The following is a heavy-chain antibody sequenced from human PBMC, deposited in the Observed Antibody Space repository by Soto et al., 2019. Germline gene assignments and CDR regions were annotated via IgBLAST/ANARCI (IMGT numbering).Heavy chain of an antibody. CDR2: ISGSGGST. CDR3: AKVSGLGYCSGGSCYHFDY. Sequence: PGGSLRLSCAASGFTFSSYAMSWVRQAPGKGLEWVSAISGSGGSTYYADSVKGRFTISRDNSKNTLYLQMNSLRAEDTAVYYCAKVSGLGYCSGGSCYHFDYWGQGTLVTVSS. CDR1: GFTFSSYA. J-gene: IGHJ4*02. D-gene: IGHD2-15*01. V-gene: IGHV3-23*01.